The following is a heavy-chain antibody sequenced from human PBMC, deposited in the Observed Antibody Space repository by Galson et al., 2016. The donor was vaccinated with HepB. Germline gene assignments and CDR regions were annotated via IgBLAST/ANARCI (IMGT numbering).Heavy chain of an antibody. CDR2: IWYDGSNK. CDR1: GFTFRNHG. J-gene: IGHJ4*02. D-gene: IGHD3-3*01. Sequence: SLRLSCAASGFTFRNHGMHWVRQAPGKGLEWVAGIWYDGSNKYYPDSVQGRFTISRDNSEDTLYLQMNSLRAEDTAVYYCAVAWGGVATWDYFEYWGQGTLVTVSS. V-gene: IGHV3-33*01. CDR3: AVAWGGVATWDYFEY.